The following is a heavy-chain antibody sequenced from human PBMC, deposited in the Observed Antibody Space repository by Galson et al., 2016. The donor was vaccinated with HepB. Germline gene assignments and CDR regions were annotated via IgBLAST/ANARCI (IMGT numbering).Heavy chain of an antibody. CDR1: GGSVSTTHFY. V-gene: IGHV4-39*07. D-gene: IGHD1-26*01. CDR2: MSSSGNS. J-gene: IGHJ4*02. Sequence: ETLSLTCTVSGGSVSTTHFYWGWIRQPPGKGLEWVGSMSSSGNSYYNPSLKSRVTISIDTSKNQFSLKLDSVTAADTAMYYCARSDSGNYPEYFDYWGQGTVVTVSS. CDR3: ARSDSGNYPEYFDY.